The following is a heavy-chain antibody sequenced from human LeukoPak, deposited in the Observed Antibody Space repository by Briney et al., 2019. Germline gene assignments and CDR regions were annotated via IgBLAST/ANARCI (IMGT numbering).Heavy chain of an antibody. D-gene: IGHD3-22*01. V-gene: IGHV3-23*01. CDR1: GFTFSSYA. Sequence: GGSLRLSCAASGFTFSSYAMSWVRQAPGKGLEWVSAISGSGGSTYYADSVKGRFTISRDNSKNTLYLQMNSLRAEDTAVYYCAKDVTMIVVAIHPAEYFQHWGQGTLVTVSS. CDR3: AKDVTMIVVAIHPAEYFQH. CDR2: ISGSGGST. J-gene: IGHJ1*01.